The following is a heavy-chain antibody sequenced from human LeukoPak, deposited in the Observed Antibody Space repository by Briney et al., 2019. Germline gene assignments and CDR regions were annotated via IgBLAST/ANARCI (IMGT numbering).Heavy chain of an antibody. CDR2: ISAYNGNT. CDR1: GYTFTSYG. CDR3: ARTYYYDSSGSHFQH. D-gene: IGHD3-22*01. J-gene: IGHJ1*01. V-gene: IGHV1-18*01. Sequence: ASVKVSCKASGYTFTSYGISWVRQAPGQGLEWMGWISAYNGNTNYAQKLQGRVPMTTDTSTSTAYMELRSLRSDDTAVYYCARTYYYDSSGSHFQHWGQGTLVTVSS.